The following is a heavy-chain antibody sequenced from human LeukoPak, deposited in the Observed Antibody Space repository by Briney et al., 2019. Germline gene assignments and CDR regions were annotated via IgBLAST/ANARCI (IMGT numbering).Heavy chain of an antibody. J-gene: IGHJ4*02. D-gene: IGHD6-13*01. CDR3: ARGWWGSSWYVY. Sequence: GGSLRLSCAASGFTFSSYEMNWVRQAPGKGLEWVSYISSSGSTIYYADSVKGRFTISRDNAKNSLYLQMNSLRPEDTALYYCARGWWGSSWYVYWGQGTLVTVSS. CDR2: ISSSGSTI. V-gene: IGHV3-48*03. CDR1: GFTFSSYE.